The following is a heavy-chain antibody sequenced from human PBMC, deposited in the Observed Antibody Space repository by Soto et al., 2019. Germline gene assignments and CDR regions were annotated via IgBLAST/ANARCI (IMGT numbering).Heavy chain of an antibody. J-gene: IGHJ6*02. D-gene: IGHD2-2*01. V-gene: IGHV3-21*01. Sequence: SLRLSCAASGFTFSSYSMNWVRQAPGKGLEWVSSISSSSSYIYYADSVKGRFTISRDNAKNSLYLQMNSLRAEDTAVYYCARDRQDIVVVPAAISFSYGMDVWGQGTTVTVSS. CDR1: GFTFSSYS. CDR2: ISSSSSYI. CDR3: ARDRQDIVVVPAAISFSYGMDV.